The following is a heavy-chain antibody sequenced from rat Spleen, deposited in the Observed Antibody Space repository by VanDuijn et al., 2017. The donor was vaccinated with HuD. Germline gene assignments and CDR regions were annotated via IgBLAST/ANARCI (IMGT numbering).Heavy chain of an antibody. CDR3: ARKLNDGGYHFDD. Sequence: EVQVQESGPGLVKPSQSLSLTCSVTGYSSTDSHWGWIRQFPGNKMEWVGHITSSGTTAYSPTVKSRISITRDTSKHQFVLQLTSVTTEDTATYYCARKLNDGGYHFDDWGQGVLVTVSS. CDR2: ITSSGTT. D-gene: IGHD1-11*01. V-gene: IGHV3-1*01. J-gene: IGHJ2*01. CDR1: GYSSTDSH.